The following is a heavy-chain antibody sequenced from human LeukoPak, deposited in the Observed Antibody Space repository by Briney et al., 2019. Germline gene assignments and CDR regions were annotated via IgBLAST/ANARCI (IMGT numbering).Heavy chain of an antibody. J-gene: IGHJ4*02. CDR1: GFTFSTYA. Sequence: GGSLRLSCAASGFTFSTYAMSWVRQAPGKGLEWVSAITGTGTGYSTYYADSVKGRFTISRDNSKNTQYMQMDSLGVEDTAVYYCAKDRGVTGNAYYFDSWGQGTLVTVSS. CDR3: AKDRGVTGNAYYFDS. D-gene: IGHD7-27*01. V-gene: IGHV3-23*01. CDR2: ITGTGTGYST.